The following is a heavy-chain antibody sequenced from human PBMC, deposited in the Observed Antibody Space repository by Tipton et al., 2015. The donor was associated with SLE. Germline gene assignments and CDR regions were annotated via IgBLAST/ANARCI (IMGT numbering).Heavy chain of an antibody. CDR1: GFSFSDYG. Sequence: RSLRLSCAASGFSFSDYGMHWVRQAPGKGLEWVAVISYEENTQYYADSVKGRFTISRDNSKNTLYLQMNSLRAEDTAVYYCAKDMYYDSSGSVDYWGQGTLVTVSS. V-gene: IGHV3-30*18. CDR2: ISYEENTQ. CDR3: AKDMYYDSSGSVDY. D-gene: IGHD3-22*01. J-gene: IGHJ4*02.